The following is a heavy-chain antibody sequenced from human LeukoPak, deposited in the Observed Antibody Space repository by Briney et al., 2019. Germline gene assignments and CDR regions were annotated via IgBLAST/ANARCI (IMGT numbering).Heavy chain of an antibody. V-gene: IGHV3-15*01. CDR1: GFTFNNAW. CDR3: TTGIRGD. Sequence: GGSLRLSCAASGFTFNNAWMNWVRQAPGKGLEWVGRIKSKNVGGTTDYAAPVKGRFTISRDDSKNTVYLQMNSLKTEDTAVYYCTTGIRGDWGQGTLVTVSS. CDR2: IKSKNVGGTT. D-gene: IGHD3-10*01. J-gene: IGHJ4*02.